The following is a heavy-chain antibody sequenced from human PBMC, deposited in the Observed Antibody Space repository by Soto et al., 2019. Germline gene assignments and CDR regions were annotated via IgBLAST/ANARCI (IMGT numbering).Heavy chain of an antibody. D-gene: IGHD6-13*01. CDR3: ARGLVSAAAGRPPDFYYYYGMDV. Sequence: VRQAPGQGLEWMGIINPSGGSTSYAQKFQGRVTMTRDTSTSTVYMELSSLRSEDTAVYYCARGLVSAAAGRPPDFYYYYGMDVWGQGTTVTVSS. V-gene: IGHV1-46*01. J-gene: IGHJ6*02. CDR2: INPSGGST.